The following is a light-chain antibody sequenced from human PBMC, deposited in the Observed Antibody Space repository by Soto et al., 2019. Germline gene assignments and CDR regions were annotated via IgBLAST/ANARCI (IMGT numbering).Light chain of an antibody. CDR3: QHYNSYSEA. CDR1: QGISNE. V-gene: IGKV1-6*01. CDR2: GAS. J-gene: IGKJ1*01. Sequence: IQMTQSPSSLSASVGDRVTITCRASQGISNELGWYQQRPGEAPKVLIYGASNLQSGVPSRFSGSASGTDFTLTISSLQPDDFATYYCQHYNSYSEAFGQGTKVDIK.